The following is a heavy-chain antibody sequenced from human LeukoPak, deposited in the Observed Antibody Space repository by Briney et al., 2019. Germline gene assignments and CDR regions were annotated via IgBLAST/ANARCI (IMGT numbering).Heavy chain of an antibody. V-gene: IGHV1-2*02. J-gene: IGHJ5*02. Sequence: ASVKVSCKASGYTFTGYYMHWVRQAPGQGLEWMGWINPNSGGTNYAQKFQGRVTMTRDTSISTAYMELSRLRSDDTAVYYCARDVGVEMGIWFDPWGQGTLVTFSS. CDR2: INPNSGGT. D-gene: IGHD5-24*01. CDR1: GYTFTGYY. CDR3: ARDVGVEMGIWFDP.